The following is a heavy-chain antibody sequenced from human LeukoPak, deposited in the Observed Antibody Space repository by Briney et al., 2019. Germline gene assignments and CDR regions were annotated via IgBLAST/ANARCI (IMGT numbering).Heavy chain of an antibody. CDR1: GFTFSSYW. CDR2: INSDGSST. D-gene: IGHD6-13*01. Sequence: GGSLRLSCAASGFTFSSYWMHWVRQAPGKGLVWVSRINSDGSSTSYADSVKGRFTISRDNAKNTLYLQMNSLRAEDTAVYYCARLPFIAAAGTLYYYGMDVWGQGTTVTVSS. V-gene: IGHV3-74*01. CDR3: ARLPFIAAAGTLYYYGMDV. J-gene: IGHJ6*02.